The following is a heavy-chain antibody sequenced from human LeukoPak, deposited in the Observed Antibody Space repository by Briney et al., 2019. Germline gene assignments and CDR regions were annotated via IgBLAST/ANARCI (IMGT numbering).Heavy chain of an antibody. Sequence: SQTLSLTCAISGDSVSSNSAAWNWIRQSPSRSLEWLGRTYYRSKWYNGYAVSVKSRITVNPDTSKNQFSLQLNSVTPEGTAVYYCARDRVAAAGIFEVDYYYYGMDVWGQETTLTVYS. CDR2: TYYRSKWYN. CDR3: ARDRVAAAGIFEVDYYYYGMDV. D-gene: IGHD6-13*01. J-gene: IGHJ6*02. CDR1: GDSVSSNSAA. V-gene: IGHV6-1*01.